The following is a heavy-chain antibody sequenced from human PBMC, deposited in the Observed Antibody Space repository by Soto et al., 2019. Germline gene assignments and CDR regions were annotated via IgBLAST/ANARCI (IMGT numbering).Heavy chain of an antibody. Sequence: GASVKVSCKASGYTFTSYYMHWVRQAPGQGLEWMGIINPSGGSTSYAQKFQGRVTMTRDTSTSTVYMELSSLRSEDTAVYYCARDLGSRPSGSKNWFDPWGQGTLVTVSS. V-gene: IGHV1-46*01. CDR2: INPSGGST. D-gene: IGHD3-10*01. CDR1: GYTFTSYY. J-gene: IGHJ5*02. CDR3: ARDLGSRPSGSKNWFDP.